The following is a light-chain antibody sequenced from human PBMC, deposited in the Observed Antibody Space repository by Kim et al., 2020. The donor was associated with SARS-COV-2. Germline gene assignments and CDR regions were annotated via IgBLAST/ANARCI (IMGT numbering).Light chain of an antibody. Sequence: SAAVGDRVTITCRASQGIKNHCARFQLKPGKVPQRLIYGASSLQPGVPSRFSGSGYGTEFTLTISSLQPEDSATYYCLQHHDYPLTFGGGTKLEI. J-gene: IGKJ4*01. V-gene: IGKV1-17*03. CDR1: QGIKNH. CDR3: LQHHDYPLT. CDR2: GAS.